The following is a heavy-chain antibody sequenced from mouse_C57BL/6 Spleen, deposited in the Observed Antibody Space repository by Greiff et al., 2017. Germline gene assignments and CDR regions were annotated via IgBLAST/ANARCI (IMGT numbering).Heavy chain of an antibody. D-gene: IGHD2-3*01. J-gene: IGHJ1*03. V-gene: IGHV7-3*01. CDR3: ARSSDGYYDYWYFDV. CDR2: IRNKANGYTT. CDR1: GFTFTDYY. Sequence: EVHLVESGGGLVQPGGSLSLSCAASGFTFTDYYMSWVRQPPGKALEWLGFIRNKANGYTTEYSASVKGRFTISRDNSQSILYLQMNALRAEDSATYYCARSSDGYYDYWYFDVWGTGTTVTVSS.